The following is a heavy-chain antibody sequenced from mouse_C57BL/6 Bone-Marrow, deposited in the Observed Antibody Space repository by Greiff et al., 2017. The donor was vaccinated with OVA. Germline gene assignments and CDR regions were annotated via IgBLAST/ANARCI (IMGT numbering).Heavy chain of an antibody. CDR3: ARGGFTTVVRDY. Sequence: QVQLQQPGAELVKPGASVKMSCKASGYTFTSYWITWVKQRPGQGLEWIGDIYPGSGSTNYNEKFKSKATLTVDTSSSTAYMQLSSLTSEDSAVYYCARGGFTTVVRDYRGQGTTLTVSS. CDR2: IYPGSGST. D-gene: IGHD1-1*01. J-gene: IGHJ2*01. V-gene: IGHV1-55*01. CDR1: GYTFTSYW.